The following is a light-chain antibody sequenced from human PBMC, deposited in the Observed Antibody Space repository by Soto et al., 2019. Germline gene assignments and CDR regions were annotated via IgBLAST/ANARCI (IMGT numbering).Light chain of an antibody. CDR3: QQYGTSPLT. J-gene: IGKJ4*01. V-gene: IGKV3-20*01. CDR2: GAS. CDR1: QSVDTSY. Sequence: EIVLTQSPVTLSLSPGDRATLSCRASQSVDTSYLGWYQQKPGQAPRLLIYGASSRATGIPDRFSGSGSGTDFTLTISRLEPEDFAVYYCQQYGTSPLTFGGGTKADIK.